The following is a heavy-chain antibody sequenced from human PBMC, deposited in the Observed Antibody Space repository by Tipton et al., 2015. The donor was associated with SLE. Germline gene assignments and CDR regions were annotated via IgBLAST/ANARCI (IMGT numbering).Heavy chain of an antibody. CDR2: INHSGST. CDR1: GGSFSGYY. J-gene: IGHJ3*02. Sequence: TLSLTCAVYGGSFSGYYWSWIRQPPGKGLEWIGEINHSGSTNYNPSLKSRVTMSLDTSKNQFSLDLSSVTAADTAVYYCARVPSWGEATEGAFDIWGQGTIVTVSS. D-gene: IGHD1-1*01. CDR3: ARVPSWGEATEGAFDI. V-gene: IGHV4-34*01.